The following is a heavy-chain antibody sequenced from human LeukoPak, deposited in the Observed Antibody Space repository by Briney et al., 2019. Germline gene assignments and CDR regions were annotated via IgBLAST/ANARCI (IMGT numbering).Heavy chain of an antibody. CDR3: ARDLGGYSYGYSFDY. V-gene: IGHV1-2*02. Sequence: ASVKVSCKASGYTFTGNYMHWVRQAPGQGLEWMGWINPNSGGTNYAQKFQGRVTMTRDTSIGTAYMELSRLRSDDTAVYYCARDLGGYSYGYSFDYWGQGTLVTVSS. D-gene: IGHD5-18*01. CDR1: GYTFTGNY. J-gene: IGHJ4*02. CDR2: INPNSGGT.